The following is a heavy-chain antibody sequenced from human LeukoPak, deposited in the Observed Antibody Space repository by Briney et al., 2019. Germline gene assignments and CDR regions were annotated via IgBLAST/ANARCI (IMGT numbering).Heavy chain of an antibody. D-gene: IGHD3-16*01. V-gene: IGHV4-59*01. CDR1: GGSISSYF. CDR3: ARVLDLSKRGLDAFDI. J-gene: IGHJ3*02. CDR2: VYYSGST. Sequence: SETLSLTRTVSGGSISSYFWSWIRQPPAKGLEWMGYVYYSGSTNYNPSLKSRVTISVNTSKKQFSLKLSSATAADTAVYYCARVLDLSKRGLDAFDIWGQGTMVTVSS.